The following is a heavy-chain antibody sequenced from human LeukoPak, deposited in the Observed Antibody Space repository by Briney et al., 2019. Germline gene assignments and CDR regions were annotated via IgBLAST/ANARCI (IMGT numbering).Heavy chain of an antibody. D-gene: IGHD3-10*01. Sequence: PSETLSLTCTVSGGSISSSSYYWGWIRQPPGKGLEWIGSIYHSGSTYYNPSLKSRVTISVDTSKNQFSLKLSSVTAADTAVYYCARDGVGVLWFGELGGWFDPWGQGTLVTVSS. J-gene: IGHJ5*02. CDR1: GGSISSSSYY. V-gene: IGHV4-39*07. CDR2: IYHSGST. CDR3: ARDGVGVLWFGELGGWFDP.